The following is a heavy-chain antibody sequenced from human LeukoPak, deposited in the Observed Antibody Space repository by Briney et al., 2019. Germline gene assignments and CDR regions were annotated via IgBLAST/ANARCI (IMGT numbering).Heavy chain of an antibody. CDR3: AKVSTVTKPPDYYYYGMDV. CDR1: GFTFSSYA. D-gene: IGHD4-17*01. Sequence: GRSLRLSCAASGFTFSSYAMHWVRQAPGKGLEWVAVISYDGSNKYYADSVKGRFTISRDNSKNTLYLQMNSLRAEDTAVYYCAKVSTVTKPPDYYYYGMDVWGQGTTVTVSS. V-gene: IGHV3-30-3*01. CDR2: ISYDGSNK. J-gene: IGHJ6*02.